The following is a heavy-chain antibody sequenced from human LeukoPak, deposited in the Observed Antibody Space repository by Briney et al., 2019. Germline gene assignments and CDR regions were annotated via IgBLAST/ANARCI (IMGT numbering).Heavy chain of an antibody. CDR2: IYYSGST. Sequence: SETLSLTCTVSGGPISSSSYYWGWIRQPPGKGLEWIGSIYYSGSTYYNPSLKSRVTISVDTSKNQFSLKLSSVTAADTAVYYCARTQQQYSYGPLGYWGQGTLVTVSA. CDR1: GGPISSSSYY. D-gene: IGHD5-18*01. CDR3: ARTQQQYSYGPLGY. V-gene: IGHV4-39*01. J-gene: IGHJ4*02.